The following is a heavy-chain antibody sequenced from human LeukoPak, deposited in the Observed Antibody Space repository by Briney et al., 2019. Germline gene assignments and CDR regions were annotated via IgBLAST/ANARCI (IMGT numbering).Heavy chain of an antibody. V-gene: IGHV1-46*01. CDR2: INPSGGST. Sequence: ASVKVSCKASAYTFTSYYIHWVRQAPGQGLEWMGIINPSGGSTNYAQKFQGRVTMTRDTSTSTVYMELSSLRSGDTAVYYCARGGPAYCGDDCYSNGYFDYWGQGTLVTVSS. CDR1: AYTFTSYY. D-gene: IGHD2-21*02. CDR3: ARGGPAYCGDDCYSNGYFDY. J-gene: IGHJ4*02.